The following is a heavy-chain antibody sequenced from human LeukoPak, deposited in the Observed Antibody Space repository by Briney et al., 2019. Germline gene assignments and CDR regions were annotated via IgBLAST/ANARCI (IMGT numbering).Heavy chain of an antibody. CDR3: ARDQSRRGYSYGLFNWFDP. CDR2: IYYSGIT. D-gene: IGHD5-18*01. CDR1: GGSIRSYY. V-gene: IGHV4-59*01. J-gene: IGHJ5*02. Sequence: SEALSLTCTVSGGSIRSYYWSWIRQPPGKGLVWIEYIYYSGITDYNPPLKSRVTISVDTSKKQFSLKLSSVTAADTAVYYCARDQSRRGYSYGLFNWFDPWGQGTLVTVSS.